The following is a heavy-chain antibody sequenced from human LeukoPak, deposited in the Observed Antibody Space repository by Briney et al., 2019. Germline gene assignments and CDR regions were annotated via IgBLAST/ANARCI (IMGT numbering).Heavy chain of an antibody. CDR3: ARVTSWLATKNNWFDP. V-gene: IGHV4-38-2*02. D-gene: IGHD6-19*01. CDR1: GYSISSGYY. CDR2: IYHSGST. J-gene: IGHJ5*02. Sequence: SETLSLTCTVSGYSISSGYYWGWIRQPPGKGLEWIGSIYHSGSTYYNPSLKSRVTISVDTSKNQFSLKLSSVTAADTAVYYCARVTSWLATKNNWFDPWGQGTLVTVSS.